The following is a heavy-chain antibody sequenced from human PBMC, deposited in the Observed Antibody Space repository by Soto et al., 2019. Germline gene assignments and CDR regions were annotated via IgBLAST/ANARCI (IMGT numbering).Heavy chain of an antibody. J-gene: IGHJ5*02. D-gene: IGHD6-6*01. CDR3: ARLIAARPGGWFDP. CDR1: GGSISSYY. Sequence: SETLSLTCTVSGGSISSYYWSWIRQPPGKGLEWIGYIYYSGSTNYNPSLKSRVTISVDTSKNQFSLKLSSVTAADTAVYYCARLIAARPGGWFDPWGQGTLVTVSS. V-gene: IGHV4-59*08. CDR2: IYYSGST.